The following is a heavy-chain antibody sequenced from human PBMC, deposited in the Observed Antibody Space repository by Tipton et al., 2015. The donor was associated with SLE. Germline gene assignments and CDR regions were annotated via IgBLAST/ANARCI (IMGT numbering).Heavy chain of an antibody. D-gene: IGHD4-17*01. J-gene: IGHJ6*03. CDR3: ARDGDSATTYNYYMDV. CDR2: ISPYNGDT. Sequence: QLVQSGAEVKKPGAAVKVSCKASGYTFNSYGISWVRQAPGQGLEWMGWISPYNGDTNYAQHLQGRVTMTTDTSTSTAYMELRYLMSDGAAVYYCARDGDSATTYNYYMDVGGEGTAVTVSS. V-gene: IGHV1-18*01. CDR1: GYTFNSYG.